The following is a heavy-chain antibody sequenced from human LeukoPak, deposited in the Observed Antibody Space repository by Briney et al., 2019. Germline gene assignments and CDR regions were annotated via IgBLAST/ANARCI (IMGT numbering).Heavy chain of an antibody. CDR2: IYYSGST. D-gene: IGHD1-7*01. V-gene: IGHV4-59*08. Sequence: SETLSLTCTVSGGSISSYYRSWIRRPPGKGLEWIGYIYYSGSTNYNPSLKSRVTISVDTSKNQFSLKLSSVTAADTAVYYCARHGLELELPVSYYYYGMDVWGQGTTVTVSS. J-gene: IGHJ6*02. CDR3: ARHGLELELPVSYYYYGMDV. CDR1: GGSISSYY.